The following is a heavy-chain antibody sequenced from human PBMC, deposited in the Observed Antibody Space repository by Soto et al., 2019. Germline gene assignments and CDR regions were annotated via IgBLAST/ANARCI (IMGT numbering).Heavy chain of an antibody. Sequence: QVQLQESGPGLVKPSQTLSLTCSVSGDSLHIGGYYWTWIRQLPGKGLEWMGYIYYTGKTYYNPSLESRLTMSVDRSKNQFSLKLGSVTAADTAMYYCARDAGSNDNWIDPWGQGTLVTVSS. D-gene: IGHD6-13*01. J-gene: IGHJ5*02. CDR2: IYYTGKT. CDR1: GDSLHIGGYY. V-gene: IGHV4-31*03. CDR3: ARDAGSNDNWIDP.